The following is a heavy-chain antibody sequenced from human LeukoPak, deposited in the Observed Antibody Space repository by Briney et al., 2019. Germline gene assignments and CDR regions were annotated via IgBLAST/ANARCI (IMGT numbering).Heavy chain of an antibody. D-gene: IGHD3-16*01. CDR1: GYTFTSYG. CDR2: ISAYNGNT. J-gene: IGHJ6*03. V-gene: IGHV1-18*01. CDR3: ARDLLIPGGYFGGPYYYYYMDV. Sequence: ASVKVSCKASGYTFTSYGISWVRQAPGQGLEWMGWISAYNGNTNYAQKLQGRVTMTTDTSTSTAYMELRSLRSDDTAVYYCARDLLIPGGYFGGPYYYYYMDVWGKGTTVTVSS.